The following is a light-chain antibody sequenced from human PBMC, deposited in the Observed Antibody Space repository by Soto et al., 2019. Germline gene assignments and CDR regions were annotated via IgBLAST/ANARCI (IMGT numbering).Light chain of an antibody. CDR3: QQANSFPIT. CDR1: RSVTTF. V-gene: IGKV3-11*01. J-gene: IGKJ5*01. CDR2: GAS. Sequence: EIVLTPSPATLSLSPGERATLSCRASRSVTTFLAWYQQRPGQAPRLLISGASTRATGLPARFSGSGSGTDFTLTISSLQPEDFATYYCQQANSFPITFGQGTRLEI.